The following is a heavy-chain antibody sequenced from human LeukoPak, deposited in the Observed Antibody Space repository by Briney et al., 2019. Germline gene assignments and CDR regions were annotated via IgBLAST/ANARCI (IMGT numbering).Heavy chain of an antibody. CDR1: GGSISSYY. CDR2: IYYSGST. Sequence: PSETLSLTCTVSGGSISSYYWSWIRQPPGKGLEWIGYIYYSGSTNYNPSLKSRVTISVDTSKNQFSLKLSSVTAADTAVYYCARVGQVDYGDYGAFDIWGQGTMVTVSS. D-gene: IGHD4-17*01. V-gene: IGHV4-59*01. J-gene: IGHJ3*02. CDR3: ARVGQVDYGDYGAFDI.